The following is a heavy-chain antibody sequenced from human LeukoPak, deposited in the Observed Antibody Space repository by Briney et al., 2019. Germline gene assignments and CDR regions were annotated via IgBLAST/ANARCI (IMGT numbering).Heavy chain of an antibody. Sequence: GGSLRLSCAASGFTFSSYAMHWVRQAPGKGLEWVAAISYDGSNTYYADSVKGRFTISRDNFKSTLYLQMNSLRPEDTAVYYCASPYSSGWIHFYFDYWGQGTLVTVSS. V-gene: IGHV3-30-3*02. CDR2: ISYDGSNT. D-gene: IGHD6-19*01. J-gene: IGHJ4*02. CDR3: ASPYSSGWIHFYFDY. CDR1: GFTFSSYA.